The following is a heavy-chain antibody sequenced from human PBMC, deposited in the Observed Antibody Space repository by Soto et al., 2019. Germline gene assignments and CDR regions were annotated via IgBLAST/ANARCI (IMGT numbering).Heavy chain of an antibody. CDR3: ARFSEFEDYISWFDP. V-gene: IGHV5-51*01. Sequence: GESLKISCKASGYSFTNYCIGWVLQKPGEGLEWMGIVYPGDSDTRYSPSSKGRVTISADKSTSTAYLQWSRLKASDTAMYYCARFSEFEDYISWFDPWGKGTLVTV. D-gene: IGHD4-4*01. J-gene: IGHJ5*02. CDR1: GYSFTNYC. CDR2: VYPGDSDT.